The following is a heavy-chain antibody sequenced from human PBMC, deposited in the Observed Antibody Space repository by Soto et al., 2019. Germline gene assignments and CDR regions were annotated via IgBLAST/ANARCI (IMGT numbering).Heavy chain of an antibody. CDR1: GFTFSSYA. Sequence: EVQLLESGGGLVQTGGSLRLSCAASGFTFSSYAMSWVRQAPGKGLEWVSAISGSGGSTYYADSVKGRFTISRDNSKNTLYLQMTSLRAEDTAVYYCAKAGGFGGYWYFDLWGRGTLVTVSS. CDR3: AKAGGFGGYWYFDL. CDR2: ISGSGGST. D-gene: IGHD3-10*01. J-gene: IGHJ2*01. V-gene: IGHV3-23*01.